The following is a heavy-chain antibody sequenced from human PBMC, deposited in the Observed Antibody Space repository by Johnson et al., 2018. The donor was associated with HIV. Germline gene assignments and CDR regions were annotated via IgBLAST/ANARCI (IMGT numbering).Heavy chain of an antibody. CDR2: IRYDGSNK. CDR3: AKMGYSGSYYVGAFDI. J-gene: IGHJ3*02. Sequence: QVQLVESGGGLVKPGGSLRLSCAASGFTFSSYGMHWVRQAPGKGLEWVAFIRYDGSNKYYADSVKGRFTISRDNSKNTLFLQMNSLRAEDTAVYHCAKMGYSGSYYVGAFDIWGQGTMVTVSS. CDR1: GFTFSSYG. D-gene: IGHD1-26*01. V-gene: IGHV3-30*02.